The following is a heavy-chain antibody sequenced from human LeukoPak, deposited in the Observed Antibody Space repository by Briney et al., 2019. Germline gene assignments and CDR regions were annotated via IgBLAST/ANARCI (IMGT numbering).Heavy chain of an antibody. D-gene: IGHD2-15*01. V-gene: IGHV4-4*02. CDR1: GGSISSSNW. CDR3: ARYCSGGSCYYYYGMDV. CDR2: IYHSGST. Sequence: SGTLSLTCAVSGGSISSSNWWSWVRPPPGKGLEWIGEIYHSGSTNYNPSLKSRVTISVDKSKNQFSLKLSSVTAADTAVYYCARYCSGGSCYYYYGMDVWGQGTTVTVSS. J-gene: IGHJ6*02.